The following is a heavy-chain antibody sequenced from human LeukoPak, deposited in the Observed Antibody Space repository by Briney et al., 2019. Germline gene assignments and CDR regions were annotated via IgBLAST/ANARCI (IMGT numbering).Heavy chain of an antibody. V-gene: IGHV3-64D*09. J-gene: IGHJ4*02. D-gene: IGHD6-19*01. Sequence: PGWSLRLSCSASGFTFSSYAMYWVRQAPGKGLEYVSGISSNGGSTYYADSVKGRFTISRDNSKNTLYLQMSGLRAEDTAVYYCVKITSSSGGDYWGQGTLVTVSS. CDR3: VKITSSSGGDY. CDR1: GFTFSSYA. CDR2: ISSNGGST.